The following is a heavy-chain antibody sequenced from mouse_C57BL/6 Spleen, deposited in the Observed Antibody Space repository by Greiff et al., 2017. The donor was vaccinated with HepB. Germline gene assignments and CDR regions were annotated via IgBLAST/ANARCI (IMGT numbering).Heavy chain of an antibody. CDR3: ARRGDGSHWYFDV. CDR2: INSDGGST. J-gene: IGHJ1*03. Sequence: VQLKESGGGLVQPGESLKLSCESNEYEFPSHDMSWVRKTPEKRLELVAAINSDGGSTYYPDTMERRFIISRDNTKKTLYLQMSSLRSEDTALYYCARRGDGSHWYFDVWGTGTTVTVSS. D-gene: IGHD2-3*01. V-gene: IGHV5-2*01. CDR1: EYEFPSHD.